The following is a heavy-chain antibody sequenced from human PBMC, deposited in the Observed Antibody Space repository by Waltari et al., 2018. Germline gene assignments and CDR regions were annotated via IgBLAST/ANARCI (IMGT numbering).Heavy chain of an antibody. CDR2: TKNKGQRHAT. J-gene: IGHJ4*02. CDR3: ARWDSGAPVN. CDR1: GFTFSDHY. Sequence: EVQLVESGGGLVQPGGSLRLSCAASGFTFSDHYMDWVRQAPGKGLEWVGRTKNKGQRHATEYAASVKGRFTISRDDSKSSLYLQMNSLKTEDTAVYYCARWDSGAPVNWGQGVLVTVSS. D-gene: IGHD2-15*01. V-gene: IGHV3-72*01.